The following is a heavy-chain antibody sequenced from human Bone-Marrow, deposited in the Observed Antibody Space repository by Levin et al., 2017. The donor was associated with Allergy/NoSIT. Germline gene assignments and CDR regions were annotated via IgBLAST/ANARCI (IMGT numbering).Heavy chain of an antibody. CDR1: GFTFPSSA. D-gene: IGHD6-19*01. J-gene: IGHJ4*02. V-gene: IGHV3-23*01. Sequence: LSLPCAASGFTFPSSAMNWVRPAPGKGLEWVSAISGSGGSTYYADSVKGRFTISRDNSKNTLYLQMNSLRAEDTAVYYCAKGAGWVAGAVALIWGQGTLVTVSS. CDR2: ISGSGGST. CDR3: AKGAGWVAGAVALI.